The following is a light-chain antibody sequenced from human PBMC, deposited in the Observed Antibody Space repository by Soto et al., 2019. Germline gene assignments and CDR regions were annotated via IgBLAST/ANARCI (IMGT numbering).Light chain of an antibody. CDR1: QGIRKD. V-gene: IGKV1-17*01. CDR2: AAA. Sequence: DLQMTQSPSSLSASVGDRVIITCRASQGIRKDLAWYQQKVGKAPKRLIFAAAALQSGVPSRFSGSGSGTEFTLTISSLQPEDFASYYCLQYNNYPRTFGQGTKVEIK. J-gene: IGKJ1*01. CDR3: LQYNNYPRT.